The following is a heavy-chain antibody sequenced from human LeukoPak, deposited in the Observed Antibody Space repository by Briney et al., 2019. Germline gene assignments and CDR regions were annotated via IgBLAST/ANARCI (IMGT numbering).Heavy chain of an antibody. D-gene: IGHD3-10*01. J-gene: IGHJ6*03. CDR3: ARHVGEGGFGELLTYSYYFYMDV. CDR1: GGSISSSSYY. V-gene: IGHV4-39*01. Sequence: PSETLSLTCTVSGGSISSSSYYWGWIRQPPGKGLEWIGSIYYSGSTYYNPSLKSRVTISVDTSKNQFSLKLSSVTAADTAVYYCARHVGEGGFGELLTYSYYFYMDVWGKGTTVTISS. CDR2: IYYSGST.